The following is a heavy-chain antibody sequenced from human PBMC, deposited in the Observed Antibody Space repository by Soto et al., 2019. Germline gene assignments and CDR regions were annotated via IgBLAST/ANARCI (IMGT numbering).Heavy chain of an antibody. CDR3: ARDNRFWSGYWYYMDV. D-gene: IGHD3-3*01. CDR1: GYTFTSYA. V-gene: IGHV1-3*01. J-gene: IGHJ6*03. Sequence: QVQLVQSGAEVKKPGASVKVSCKASGYTFTSYAMHWVRQAPGQRLEWMGWINAGNGNTKYSQKLQGRVTITRDTSASTAYMELSSVRSEDTAVYYCARDNRFWSGYWYYMDVWGKGTTVTVSS. CDR2: INAGNGNT.